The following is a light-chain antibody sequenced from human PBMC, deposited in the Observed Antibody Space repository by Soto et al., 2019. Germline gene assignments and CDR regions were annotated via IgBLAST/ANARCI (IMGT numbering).Light chain of an antibody. CDR3: HQYNNWPPIT. V-gene: IGKV3-15*01. CDR1: QSVRSK. J-gene: IGKJ5*01. Sequence: EVVMTQSPDTLSVSPGETVTLSCRASQSVRSKLAWYQQKPGQAPRLFIYGASTRATGIPARFSGSGSGTEFTLTISSLQSEDFAIYYCHQYNNWPPITFGQGTRLEIK. CDR2: GAS.